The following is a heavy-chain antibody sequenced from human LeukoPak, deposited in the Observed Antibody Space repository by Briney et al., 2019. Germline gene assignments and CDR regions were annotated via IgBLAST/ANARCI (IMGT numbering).Heavy chain of an antibody. D-gene: IGHD3-10*01. V-gene: IGHV4-38-2*02. CDR1: GFSINNGYY. CDR3: AAFGELLYDY. CDR2: IYYSGST. J-gene: IGHJ4*02. Sequence: SETLSLTCTVSGFSINNGYYWGWIRQPPGKGLEWIGSIYYSGSTYYNPSLKSRVTISVDTSKNQFSLKLSSVTAADTAVYYCAAFGELLYDYWGQATLVTVSS.